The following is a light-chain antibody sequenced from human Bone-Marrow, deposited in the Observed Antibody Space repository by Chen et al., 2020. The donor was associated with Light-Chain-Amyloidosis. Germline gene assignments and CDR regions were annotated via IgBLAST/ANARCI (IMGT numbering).Light chain of an antibody. CDR1: NSNIGINY. CDR3: ATWDSSLTVWM. Sequence: QSVLTQPPSVSAAPGQKVTISCSGSNSNIGINYVSWYQQLPGTSPKLLIYENNQRPSAIPDRFSGSKAGPSATLGVAGLQTGDEADYYCATWDSSLTVWMFGGGTKLTVL. CDR2: ENN. J-gene: IGLJ3*02. V-gene: IGLV1-51*02.